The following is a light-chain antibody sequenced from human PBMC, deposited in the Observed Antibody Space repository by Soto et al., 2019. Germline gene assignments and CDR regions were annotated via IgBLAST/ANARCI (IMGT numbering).Light chain of an antibody. CDR1: QSVSNSY. V-gene: IGKV3-20*01. Sequence: EIVLTQSPGTLSLSPGERATLSCRASQSVSNSYLAWYQQKPGQAPRLLIYAASSRATGTPDRFSGSGSGTDFTLTISRLEPEDFAVYYCQQYGSSFTFGPGTKVDIK. J-gene: IGKJ3*01. CDR2: AAS. CDR3: QQYGSSFT.